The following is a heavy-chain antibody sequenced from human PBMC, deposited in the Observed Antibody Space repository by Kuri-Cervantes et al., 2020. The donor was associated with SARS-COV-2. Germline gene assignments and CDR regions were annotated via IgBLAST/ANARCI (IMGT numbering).Heavy chain of an antibody. J-gene: IGHJ5*02. V-gene: IGHV3-21*01. D-gene: IGHD2-15*01. CDR3: ARDERYCSGGSCYSEAGNWFDP. CDR2: ISSSSSYI. CDR1: GYSISSGYY. Sequence: ETLSLTCTVSGYSISSGYYWGWIRQPPGKGLEWVSSISSSSSYIYYADSVKGRFTISRDNAKNSLYLQMNSLRAEDTAVYYCARDERYCSGGSCYSEAGNWFDPWGQGTLVTVSS.